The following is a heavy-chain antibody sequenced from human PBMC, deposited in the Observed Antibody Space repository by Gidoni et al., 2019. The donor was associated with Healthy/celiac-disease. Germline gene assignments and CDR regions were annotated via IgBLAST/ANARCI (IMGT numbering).Heavy chain of an antibody. CDR2: ISIMSSYI. J-gene: IGHJ4*02. CDR1: GFTFSSSS. V-gene: IGHV3-21*01. CDR3: AIGTPVAGTGY. D-gene: IGHD6-19*01. Sequence: EVQLVDSGGGRVKPGGSLRLSCAASGFTFSSSSMTWVRQAPGDGLEWGSSISIMSSYIYYADSVKGRFTISSDNAKNSLYLQMNSLRAEDTAVYYCAIGTPVAGTGYWGQGTLVTVSS.